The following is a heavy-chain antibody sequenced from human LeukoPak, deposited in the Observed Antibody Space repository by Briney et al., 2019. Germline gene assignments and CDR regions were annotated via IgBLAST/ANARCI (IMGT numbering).Heavy chain of an antibody. D-gene: IGHD5-18*01. V-gene: IGHV1-18*01. Sequence: ASVKVSCKASGYTFTSYGIGWVRQAPGQGLEWMGWISAYNGNTNYAQKLQGRVTMTTDTSTSTAYMELRSLRSDDTAVYYCARDRLPPSDTAMVAWYYGMDVWGQGTTVTVSS. CDR1: GYTFTSYG. CDR2: ISAYNGNT. CDR3: ARDRLPPSDTAMVAWYYGMDV. J-gene: IGHJ6*02.